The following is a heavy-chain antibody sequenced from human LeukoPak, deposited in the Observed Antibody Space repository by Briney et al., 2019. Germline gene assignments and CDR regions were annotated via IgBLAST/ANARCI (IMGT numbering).Heavy chain of an antibody. J-gene: IGHJ6*04. D-gene: IGHD1-14*01. V-gene: IGHV3-64D*06. CDR2: ISSNGVNT. CDR1: EFSFTTYA. CDR3: VKVGRKDKPNNYYGMDV. Sequence: QPGGSLRLSCSASEFSFTTYAIHWVRQAPGKGLEYVSLISSNGVNTYYADSVKGRFSISRDNSKNTVFLQMSSLRAEDTAVYYCVKVGRKDKPNNYYGMDVWGKGTTVIVSS.